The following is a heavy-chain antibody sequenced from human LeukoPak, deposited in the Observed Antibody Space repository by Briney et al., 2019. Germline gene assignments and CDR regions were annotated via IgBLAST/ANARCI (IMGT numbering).Heavy chain of an antibody. J-gene: IGHJ5*02. D-gene: IGHD3-9*01. CDR2: ISGSGGST. Sequence: GGSLRLSCAASGFTFSNYAMSWVRQAPGKGMEWVSAISGSGGSTYYADSVKGRFTISRDNSKNTLYLQMNSLRAEDTAVYYCAKGEILTGPFNWFDPWGQGTLVTVSS. CDR1: GFTFSNYA. CDR3: AKGEILTGPFNWFDP. V-gene: IGHV3-23*01.